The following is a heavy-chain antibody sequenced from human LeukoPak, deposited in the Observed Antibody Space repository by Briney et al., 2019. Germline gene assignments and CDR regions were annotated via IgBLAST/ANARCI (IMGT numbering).Heavy chain of an antibody. CDR1: GFTFSTYA. D-gene: IGHD3-22*01. Sequence: PGGSLRLSCAASGFTFSTYAMSWVRQPPGKGLEWVSTISASGGSTYYADSVEGRFTISRDNSKNTLYLQMNSLRAEDTAVYYCAKAQARDYYDSSGFGTFDYWGQGTLVTVSS. V-gene: IGHV3-23*01. CDR3: AKAQARDYYDSSGFGTFDY. CDR2: ISASGGST. J-gene: IGHJ4*02.